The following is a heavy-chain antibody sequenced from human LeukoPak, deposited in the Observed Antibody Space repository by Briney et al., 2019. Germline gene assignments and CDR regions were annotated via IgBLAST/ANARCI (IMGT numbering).Heavy chain of an antibody. CDR1: GGSFSGYY. D-gene: IGHD3-9*01. J-gene: IGHJ6*02. CDR2: INHSGST. Sequence: SETLSLTCAVYGGSFSGYYWSWIRQPPGKGLEWIGEINHSGSTNYNPSLKSRVTILVDTSKNQFSLKLSSVTAADTAVYYCARGKELRYFDWLLPGYYYGMDVWGQGTTVTVSS. V-gene: IGHV4-34*01. CDR3: ARGKELRYFDWLLPGYYYGMDV.